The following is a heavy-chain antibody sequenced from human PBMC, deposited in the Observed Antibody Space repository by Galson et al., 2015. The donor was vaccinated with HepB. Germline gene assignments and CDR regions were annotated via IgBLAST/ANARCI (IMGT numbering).Heavy chain of an antibody. CDR1: GFIFSDSD. J-gene: IGHJ4*02. Sequence: SLRLSCAASGFIFSDSDIHWIRQASGKGLEWVGYIRRKDRNYATAYAESVEGRFTISRDESMNTAYLQMNSLKIEDTAVYYCTRQGDTIDYWGQGTRVTVSS. CDR2: IRRKDRNYAT. CDR3: TRQGDTIDY. D-gene: IGHD3-16*01. V-gene: IGHV3-73*01.